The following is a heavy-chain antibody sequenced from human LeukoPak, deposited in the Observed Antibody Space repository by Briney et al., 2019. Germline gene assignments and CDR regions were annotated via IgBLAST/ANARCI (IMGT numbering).Heavy chain of an antibody. CDR1: GFSVSSTY. Sequence: GGSLRLSCAASGFSVSSTYMSWVRQAPGKGLEWVSVIYTGGITYYADSVKGRFTISRDNSKNTLYLQMNSLRAEDTAVYYCARDGQYGEPFDYWGQGTLVTVSS. J-gene: IGHJ4*02. CDR3: ARDGQYGEPFDY. D-gene: IGHD4-17*01. CDR2: IYTGGIT. V-gene: IGHV3-66*01.